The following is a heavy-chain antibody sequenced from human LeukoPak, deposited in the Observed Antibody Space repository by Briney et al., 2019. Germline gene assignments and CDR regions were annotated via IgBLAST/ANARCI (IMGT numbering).Heavy chain of an antibody. D-gene: IGHD4-17*01. Sequence: PGGSLRLSCAASGFTFSNYGMHWVRQAPGKGLEWVAFIRHDGNSKFYADFVKGRFTISRDNSKNALYLQMNSLRVEDAAVYYCAKAMRPTVSYYDYWGQGTLVTVSS. J-gene: IGHJ4*02. CDR1: GFTFSNYG. CDR2: IRHDGNSK. V-gene: IGHV3-30*02. CDR3: AKAMRPTVSYYDY.